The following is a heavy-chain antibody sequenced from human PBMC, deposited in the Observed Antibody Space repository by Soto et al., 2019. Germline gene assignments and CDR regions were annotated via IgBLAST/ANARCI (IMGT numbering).Heavy chain of an antibody. D-gene: IGHD3-22*01. J-gene: IGHJ5*02. V-gene: IGHV1-69*12. CDR1: GGTFSSYA. Sequence: QVQLVQSGAAVKKPGSSVKVSCKASGGTFSSYAISWVRQAPGQGLEWMGEIIPIFGTANYAQKFQGRVTITADESTSTAYMELSSLRSEATAVYYCARDRGTSSGYYPYWFDPWGQGTLVTVSS. CDR2: IIPIFGTA. CDR3: ARDRGTSSGYYPYWFDP.